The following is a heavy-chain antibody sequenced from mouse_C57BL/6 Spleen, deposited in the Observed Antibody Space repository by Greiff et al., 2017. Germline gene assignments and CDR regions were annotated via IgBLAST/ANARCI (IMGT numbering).Heavy chain of an antibody. CDR1: GYTFTDYN. J-gene: IGHJ2*01. CDR2: INPNNGGT. Sequence: EVQLQESGPELVKPGASVKMSCKASGYTFTDYNMHWVKQSHGKSLEWIGYINPNNGGTSYNQKFKGKATLTVNKSSSTAYMELRSLTAEDSAVYYCARGGDYFDYWGQGTTLTVSS. V-gene: IGHV1-22*01. CDR3: ARGGDYFDY.